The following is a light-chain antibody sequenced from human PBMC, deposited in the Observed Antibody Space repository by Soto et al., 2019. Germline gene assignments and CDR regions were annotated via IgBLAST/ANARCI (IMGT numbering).Light chain of an antibody. CDR2: AAS. V-gene: IGKV1-39*01. CDR1: QSISSY. J-gene: IGKJ1*01. CDR3: QQSYSTLWT. Sequence: DIQMTQSPSSLSASVEDRVTITCRASQSISSYLNWDQQKPGKAPKLLIYAASSLQSGVPSRFSGSGSGTDFTLTISSLQPEDFATYYCQQSYSTLWTFGQGNKVEIK.